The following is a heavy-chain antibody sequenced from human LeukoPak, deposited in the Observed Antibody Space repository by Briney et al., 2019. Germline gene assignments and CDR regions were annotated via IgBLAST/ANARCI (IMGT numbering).Heavy chain of an antibody. CDR1: GYIFSGYY. D-gene: IGHD2-2*01. V-gene: IGHV1-2*02. CDR3: ASAHCSSTTRCPDY. CDR2: INPNSGGT. J-gene: IGHJ4*02. Sequence: ASVKVSCKASGYIFSGYYMYWVRQAPGQGLEWMGWINPNSGGTENAQKFQGRVTMTRDTSISTAYMEVSRLTSDDTAVYYCASAHCSSTTRCPDYWGQGTLVTVSS.